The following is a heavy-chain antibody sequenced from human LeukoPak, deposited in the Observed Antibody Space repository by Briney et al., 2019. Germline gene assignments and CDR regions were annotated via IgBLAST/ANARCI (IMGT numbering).Heavy chain of an antibody. CDR3: EGDGDDFDY. D-gene: IGHD4-17*01. Sequence: GGSLRLSCAASGFTFSSYGMHWVRQAPGKGLEWVAVISYDGSNKYYADSVKGRFTISRDNSKNTLYLQMNSLRAEDTAVYYCEGDGDDFDYWGQGTLVTVSS. J-gene: IGHJ4*02. V-gene: IGHV3-30*03. CDR1: GFTFSSYG. CDR2: ISYDGSNK.